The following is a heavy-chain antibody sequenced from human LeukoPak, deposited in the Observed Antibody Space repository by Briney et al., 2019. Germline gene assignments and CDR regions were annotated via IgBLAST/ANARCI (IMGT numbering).Heavy chain of an antibody. D-gene: IGHD2/OR15-2a*01. V-gene: IGHV3-23*01. Sequence: PGGSLRLSCAASGFTFSSYSMNWVRQAPGKGLERVSAISGSGGSTYYADSVKGRFTISRDNSKNTLYLQMNSLRAEDTAVYYCAKVSGDAFDIWGQGTMVTVSS. CDR2: ISGSGGST. CDR1: GFTFSSYS. J-gene: IGHJ3*02. CDR3: AKVSGDAFDI.